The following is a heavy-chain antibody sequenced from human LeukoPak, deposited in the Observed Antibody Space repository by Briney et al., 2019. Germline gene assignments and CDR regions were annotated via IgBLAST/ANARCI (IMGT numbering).Heavy chain of an antibody. D-gene: IGHD2-8*01. Sequence: GGSLRLSCAASGFAFSSYAMSWVRQAPGKGLEWVSGIGVSGGSTHYSDSVKGRFTIYRDNSKNTLYLQMNSLRVEDTAVYYCAKDRRGYCTNGICYEGGHAFDIWGQGTMVTVSS. CDR2: IGVSGGST. J-gene: IGHJ3*02. CDR3: AKDRRGYCTNGICYEGGHAFDI. CDR1: GFAFSSYA. V-gene: IGHV3-23*01.